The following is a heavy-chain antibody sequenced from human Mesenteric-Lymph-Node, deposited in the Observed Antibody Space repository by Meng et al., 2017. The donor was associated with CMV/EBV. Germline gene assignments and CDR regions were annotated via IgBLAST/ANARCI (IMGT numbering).Heavy chain of an antibody. Sequence: GGSLRLSCAGSGFTFSSYCMTWVRQAPGMGLEWVANIKQDGSEIHYADSVKGRFTISRNNAKNSLYLQMNSLRAEDTAVYYCARECTNGVCYSGPDSVFDPWGQGTLVTVSS. V-gene: IGHV3-7*01. J-gene: IGHJ5*02. CDR3: ARECTNGVCYSGPDSVFDP. CDR2: IKQDGSEI. CDR1: GFTFSSYC. D-gene: IGHD2-8*01.